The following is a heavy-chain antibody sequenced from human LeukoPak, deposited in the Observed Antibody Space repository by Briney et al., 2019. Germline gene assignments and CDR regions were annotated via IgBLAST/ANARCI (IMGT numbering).Heavy chain of an antibody. CDR2: ISHDGSNK. D-gene: IGHD1-7*01. Sequence: GGSLRLSCAASGFTFSNYDMHWVRQAPGKGLEWVAVISHDGSNKYYADSVKGRFTISRDNPKNTVYLQMNSLRAEDTAVYYCAKDREGTTFDNWGQGTLVTVSS. CDR1: GFTFSNYD. CDR3: AKDREGTTFDN. V-gene: IGHV3-30*18. J-gene: IGHJ4*02.